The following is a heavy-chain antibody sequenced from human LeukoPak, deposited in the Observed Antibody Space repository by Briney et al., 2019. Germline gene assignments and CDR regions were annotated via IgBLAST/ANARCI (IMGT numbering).Heavy chain of an antibody. Sequence: GGSLRLSCATSGFTFSSSSMNWVRQAPGKGLEWVAYIKRDGTKEYYVDSVKGRFTISRDNSKNTLYLQMNSLRAEDTAVYYCARESGYSGHDYFNYWGQGTLVTVSS. CDR1: GFTFSSSS. CDR2: IKRDGTKE. J-gene: IGHJ4*02. V-gene: IGHV3-7*01. CDR3: ARESGYSGHDYFNY. D-gene: IGHD5-12*01.